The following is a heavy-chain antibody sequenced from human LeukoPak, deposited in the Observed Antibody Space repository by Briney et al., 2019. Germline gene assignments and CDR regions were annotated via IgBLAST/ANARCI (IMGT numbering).Heavy chain of an antibody. J-gene: IGHJ4*02. CDR3: ARSIAVAGIGIDY. CDR2: INPNSGGT. D-gene: IGHD6-19*01. V-gene: IGHV1-2*02. CDR1: GYTFTGYY. Sequence: ASVKVSCKASGYTFTGYYMHWVRQAPGQGLEWMGWINPNSGGTNYAQKFQGRVTMTRDTSISTAYMELSRLRSDDTAVYYCARSIAVAGIGIDYWGQGTLVTVSS.